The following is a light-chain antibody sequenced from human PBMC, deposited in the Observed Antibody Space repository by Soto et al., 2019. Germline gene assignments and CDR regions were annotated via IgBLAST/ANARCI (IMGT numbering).Light chain of an antibody. Sequence: QSVLTQPPSVSGAPGQRVTIYCTGSSSNIGAGYDVHWYLQLPGTAPKLLVYGDTNRPSGVPDRFSGSKSGTSASLAITGLQAEDEADYYCQSYDSSLSGVIFGGGTKLTVL. CDR3: QSYDSSLSGVI. J-gene: IGLJ2*01. CDR1: SSNIGAGYD. V-gene: IGLV1-40*01. CDR2: GDT.